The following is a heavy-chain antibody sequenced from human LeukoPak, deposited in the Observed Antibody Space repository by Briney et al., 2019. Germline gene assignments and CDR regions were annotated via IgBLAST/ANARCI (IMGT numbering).Heavy chain of an antibody. J-gene: IGHJ2*01. CDR3: ARITMVREVLFDWYFDL. CDR1: GYTFTSYG. Sequence: ASVKVSCKTSGYTFTSYGISWVRQAPGQGLEWMGWISAYNGNTNYAQKLRGRVTMTTDTSTSTAYMELRSLRSDDTAVYYCARITMVREVLFDWYFDLWGRGTLVTVSS. V-gene: IGHV1-18*01. CDR2: ISAYNGNT. D-gene: IGHD3-10*01.